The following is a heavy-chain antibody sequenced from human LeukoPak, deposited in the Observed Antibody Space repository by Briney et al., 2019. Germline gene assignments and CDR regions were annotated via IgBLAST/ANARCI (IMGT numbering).Heavy chain of an antibody. Sequence: PGGSLRLSCAASGFTFSSYGMHWVRQAPGKGLEWVAVIWYDGSNKYYADSVKGRFTISRDNSKNTLYLQMNSLRAEDTAVYYCAKGTYSSGWSIDYWGQGTLVTVSS. V-gene: IGHV3-33*06. CDR2: IWYDGSNK. CDR3: AKGTYSSGWSIDY. D-gene: IGHD6-19*01. J-gene: IGHJ4*02. CDR1: GFTFSSYG.